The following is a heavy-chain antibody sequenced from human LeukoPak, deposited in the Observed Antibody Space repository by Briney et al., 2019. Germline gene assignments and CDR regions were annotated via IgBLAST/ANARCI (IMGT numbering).Heavy chain of an antibody. V-gene: IGHV4-59*01. CDR3: ARVGDRSGWYLGY. J-gene: IGHJ4*02. CDR1: DGSINSYY. CDR2: IYYSGST. D-gene: IGHD6-19*01. Sequence: SETLSLTCSVSDGSINSYYWTWIRQPPGNRLEWIGDIYYSGSTNYNPSLKSRLTISVDTPKNQISLKLSSVTAADTAVYYCARVGDRSGWYLGYWGQGTLVTVSS.